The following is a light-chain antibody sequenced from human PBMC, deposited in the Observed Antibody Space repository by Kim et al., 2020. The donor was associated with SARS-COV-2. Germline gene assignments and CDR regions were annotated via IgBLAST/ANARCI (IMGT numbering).Light chain of an antibody. J-gene: IGKJ2*01. V-gene: IGKV1-17*01. CDR2: AAS. CDR1: QGIRKD. CDR3: PQHNTYPRT. Sequence: DIQMTQSPSSLSASVGDRVTITCRASQGIRKDLGWYQQKPGKAPKCLIYAASNLQSGVPPRFSGSGSGTEFTLTISSLQPEDFATYFCPQHNTYPRTFGQGTKLEI.